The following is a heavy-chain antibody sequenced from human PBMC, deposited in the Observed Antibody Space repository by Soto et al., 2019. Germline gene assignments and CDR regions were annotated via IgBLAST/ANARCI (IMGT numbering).Heavy chain of an antibody. Sequence: GASVKVSCKASGYTFTSYGISWVRQAPGQGLEWMGWISAYNGNTNYAQKLQGRVTMTTDTSTSTAYMELRSLRSDDTAVYYCARQDIVVVPAAIGIDYWGQGTLVTVSS. J-gene: IGHJ4*02. CDR2: ISAYNGNT. V-gene: IGHV1-18*01. CDR3: ARQDIVVVPAAIGIDY. D-gene: IGHD2-2*02. CDR1: GYTFTSYG.